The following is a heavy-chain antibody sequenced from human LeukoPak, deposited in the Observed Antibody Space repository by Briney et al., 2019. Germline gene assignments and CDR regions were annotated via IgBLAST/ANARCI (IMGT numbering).Heavy chain of an antibody. D-gene: IGHD3-3*01. V-gene: IGHV3-11*04. CDR2: ITRSDKTM. CDR3: AKDRFLEWYYAY. Sequence: GGSLRLSCAASGFAFSDYSLSWIRQAPGKGLEWVSYITRSDKTMYYADSVKGRFTISRDNAKRSLYLQMDSLRAEDTAVYYCAKDRFLEWYYAYWGQGTLVTVSS. J-gene: IGHJ4*02. CDR1: GFAFSDYS.